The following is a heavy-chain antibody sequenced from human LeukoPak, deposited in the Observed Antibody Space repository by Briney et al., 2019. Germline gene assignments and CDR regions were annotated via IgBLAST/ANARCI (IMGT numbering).Heavy chain of an antibody. J-gene: IGHJ4*02. D-gene: IGHD3-3*01. CDR1: GGSISSYY. V-gene: IGHV4-59*01. CDR3: ARSPYDFWSGYYSFDY. CDR2: IYYSGST. Sequence: SETLSLTCTVSGGSISSYYWSWIRQPPGKGLEWIGYIYYSGSTNYNPSLKSRVTISVDTSKNQLSLKLSSVTAADTAVYYCARSPYDFWSGYYSFDYWGQGTLVTVSS.